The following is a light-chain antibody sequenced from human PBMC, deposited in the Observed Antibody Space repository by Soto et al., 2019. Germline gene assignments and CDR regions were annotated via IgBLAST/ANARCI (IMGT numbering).Light chain of an antibody. J-gene: IGKJ1*01. CDR2: AAS. CDR1: QTIRTY. V-gene: IGKV1-39*01. CDR3: QQTYNVPQT. Sequence: DIQMTQFPSSLSASVGDRVTITCRASQTIRTYLNWFQQKPGKAPELLIYAASSLQSGVPARFSGSVSGAEFTLTISSLQPEDTATYYCQQTYNVPQTYGQGTNVEIK.